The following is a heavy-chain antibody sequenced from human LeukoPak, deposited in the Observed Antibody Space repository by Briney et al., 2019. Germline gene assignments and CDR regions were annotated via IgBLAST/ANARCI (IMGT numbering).Heavy chain of an antibody. CDR1: GFTFSSYE. CDR2: ISSSGSTM. V-gene: IGHV3-48*03. D-gene: IGHD3-16*02. CDR3: ARDINMITFGGVIVAFDY. J-gene: IGHJ4*02. Sequence: PGGSLRLSCAASGFTFSSYEMNWVRQAPGKGLEWVSYISSSGSTMYYADSVKGRFTISRDNAKNSLYLQMNSLRAEDTAVYYCARDINMITFGGVIVAFDYWGQGTLVTVSS.